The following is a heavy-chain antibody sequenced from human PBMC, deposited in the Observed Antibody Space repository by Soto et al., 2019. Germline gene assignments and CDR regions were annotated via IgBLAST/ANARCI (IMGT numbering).Heavy chain of an antibody. CDR1: GGYISRYY. V-gene: IGHV4-59*08. J-gene: IGHJ4*02. CDR3: ARHKELKVGASDFDY. CDR2: MYNTGRT. Sequence: TSQTQSLTWTVSGGYISRYYWSWIRKPPGKGLECIGYMYNTGRTVYNPSFKSRVTIAVDTSKNQFSLQLDSVTAADTAVYYCARHKELKVGASDFDYWGQGTLLTVSS. D-gene: IGHD1-26*01.